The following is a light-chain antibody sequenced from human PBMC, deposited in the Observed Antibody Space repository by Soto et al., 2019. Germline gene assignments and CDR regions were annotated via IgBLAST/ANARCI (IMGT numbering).Light chain of an antibody. V-gene: IGKV4-1*01. CDR1: QSVLYSSKNKNY. Sequence: DIVMTQSPDSLAVSLGERATINCKSSQSVLYSSKNKNYLAWYQQKPGQPPKLLIYWASTRESGVPDRFSGSGSGTDVTLTINSLQAEDVAVYYCQQYYSTPFTFGPGTKVDIK. J-gene: IGKJ3*01. CDR3: QQYYSTPFT. CDR2: WAS.